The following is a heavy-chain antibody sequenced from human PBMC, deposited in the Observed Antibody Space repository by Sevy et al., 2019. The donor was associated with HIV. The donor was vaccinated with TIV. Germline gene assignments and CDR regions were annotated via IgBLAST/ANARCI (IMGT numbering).Heavy chain of an antibody. CDR2: IYYNGHI. D-gene: IGHD1-26*01. J-gene: IGHJ4*02. Sequence: SETLFLTCTVSGGSITSLYWNWIRQPPGKGLEWIANIYYNGHINYNPSLKSRVTLSLDTPKNQFSLRLSSVTAADTAMYYCAGENAWGRGYSWGQGTLVTVSS. CDR1: GGSITSLY. V-gene: IGHV4-59*08. CDR3: AGENAWGRGYS.